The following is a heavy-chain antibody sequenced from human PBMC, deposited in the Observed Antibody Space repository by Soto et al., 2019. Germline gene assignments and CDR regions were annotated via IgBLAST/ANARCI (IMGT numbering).Heavy chain of an antibody. J-gene: IGHJ6*02. CDR2: ISYDGSNK. CDR3: AKDSAGWDHYGMDV. Sequence: GGSLRLSCAASGFTFSSYGMHWVRQAPGKGLEWVAVISYDGSNKYYADSVKGRFTISRDNSKNTLYLQMNSLRAEDTAVYYCAKDSAGWDHYGMDVWGQGTTVTVSS. D-gene: IGHD6-19*01. V-gene: IGHV3-30*18. CDR1: GFTFSSYG.